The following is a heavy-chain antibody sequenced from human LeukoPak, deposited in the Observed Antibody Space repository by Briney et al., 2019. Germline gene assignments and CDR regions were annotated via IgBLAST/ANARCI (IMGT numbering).Heavy chain of an antibody. CDR3: ARDRLDGYCSSTSCYDYYYYGMDV. J-gene: IGHJ6*02. D-gene: IGHD2-2*03. CDR2: ISSSSSYT. V-gene: IGHV3-11*05. Sequence: GGSLRLSCAASGFTFSDYYMSWIRQAPGKGLEWVSYISSSSSYTNYADSVKGRFTISRGNAKNSLYLQMNSLRAEDTAVYYCARDRLDGYCSSTSCYDYYYYGMDVWGQGTTVTVSS. CDR1: GFTFSDYY.